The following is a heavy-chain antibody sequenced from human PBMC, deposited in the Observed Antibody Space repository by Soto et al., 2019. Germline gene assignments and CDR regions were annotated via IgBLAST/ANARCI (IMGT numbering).Heavy chain of an antibody. V-gene: IGHV4-30-2*01. CDR2: IYHSGST. D-gene: IGHD6-13*01. Sequence: QLQLQESGSGLVKPSQTLSLTCAVSGGSISSGGYSWSWIRQPPGKGLEWIGYIYHSGSTYYNPSLKSRVTRSVARSMNQFALKLSSVTAADTAVYYGASGQQLVRNYWGQGTLVTVSS. J-gene: IGHJ4*02. CDR1: GGSISSGGYS. CDR3: ASGQQLVRNY.